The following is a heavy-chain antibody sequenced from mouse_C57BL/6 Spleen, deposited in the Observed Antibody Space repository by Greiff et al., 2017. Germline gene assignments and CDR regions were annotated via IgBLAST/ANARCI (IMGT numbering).Heavy chain of an antibody. D-gene: IGHD2-5*01. Sequence: QVQLKQSGAELVMPGASVKLSCKASGYTFTSYWMHWVKQRPGQGLEWIGEIDPSDSYTNYNQKFKGKSTLTVDKSSSTAYMQLSSLTSEDSAVYYCARAYSNLYAMDYWGQGTSVTVSS. V-gene: IGHV1-69*01. J-gene: IGHJ4*01. CDR2: IDPSDSYT. CDR1: GYTFTSYW. CDR3: ARAYSNLYAMDY.